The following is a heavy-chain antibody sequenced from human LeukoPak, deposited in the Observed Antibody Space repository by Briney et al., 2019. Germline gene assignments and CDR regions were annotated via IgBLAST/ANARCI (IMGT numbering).Heavy chain of an antibody. CDR1: GGSVNSGSYF. CDR3: ATDYSNFYGMDV. Sequence: PSETLSLTCTVSGGSVNSGSYFWSWFRQPPGKRLEWIGYIQNSATTNYNPSLESRVAIFADSSKDQFSLRVTSVTAADTAVYYCATDYSNFYGMDVWGQGTTVTVSS. J-gene: IGHJ6*02. CDR2: IQNSATT. D-gene: IGHD4-11*01. V-gene: IGHV4-61*01.